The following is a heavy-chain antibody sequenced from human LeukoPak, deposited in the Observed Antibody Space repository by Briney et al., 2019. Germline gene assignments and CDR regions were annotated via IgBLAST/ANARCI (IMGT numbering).Heavy chain of an antibody. CDR3: AKIGVPAAIRSPYDY. CDR1: GFTFSSYA. Sequence: GGSLRLSCAASGFTFSSYAMSWVRQAPGKGLEWVSAISGSGGSTYYADSVKGQFTISRDNSKNTLYLQMNSLRAEDTAVYYCAKIGVPAAIRSPYDYWGQGTLVTVSS. J-gene: IGHJ4*02. V-gene: IGHV3-23*01. CDR2: ISGSGGST. D-gene: IGHD2-2*02.